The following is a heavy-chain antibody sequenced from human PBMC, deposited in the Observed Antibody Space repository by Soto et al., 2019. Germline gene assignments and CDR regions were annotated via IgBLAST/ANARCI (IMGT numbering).Heavy chain of an antibody. J-gene: IGHJ4*02. D-gene: IGHD5-12*01. V-gene: IGHV1-69*08. Sequence: QVQLVQSGAEVKKPGSSVKFSCKASGGTFISYTISWVRQAPGQGLEWMGRIIPILGIANYAQKFQGRVTITADKSTSTAYMELSSLRCEDTAVYYCARDIGAYSDNDQEDHWGQGTLVTVSS. CDR2: IIPILGIA. CDR3: ARDIGAYSDNDQEDH. CDR1: GGTFISYT.